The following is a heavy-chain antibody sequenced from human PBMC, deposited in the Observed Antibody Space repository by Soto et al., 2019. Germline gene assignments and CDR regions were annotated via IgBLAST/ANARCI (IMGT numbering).Heavy chain of an antibody. Sequence: QVQLVESGGGVVQPGRSLRLSCAASGFTFSSYAMHWVRQAPGKGLEWVAVISYDGSNKYYADSVKGRFTISRDNPKNTLYLQMNSLRAEDTAVYYCARDGYSSSYLDYWGQGTLVTVSS. CDR2: ISYDGSNK. J-gene: IGHJ4*02. D-gene: IGHD6-13*01. V-gene: IGHV3-30-3*01. CDR1: GFTFSSYA. CDR3: ARDGYSSSYLDY.